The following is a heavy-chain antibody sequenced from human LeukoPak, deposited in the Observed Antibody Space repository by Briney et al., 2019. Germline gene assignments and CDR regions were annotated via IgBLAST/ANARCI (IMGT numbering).Heavy chain of an antibody. CDR3: AKCVYSGCHLIDY. CDR2: ISGSGPYT. CDR1: GFTFSSYA. J-gene: IGHJ4*02. Sequence: GGSLRLSCAASGFTFSSYAMSRVRQAQGKGMEWVSGISGSGPYTFYTDSVKGRITISRDSSKNTLYLQMNSLRAEDTALYYCAKCVYSGCHLIDYWGQGTLVTVSS. V-gene: IGHV3-23*01. D-gene: IGHD5-12*01.